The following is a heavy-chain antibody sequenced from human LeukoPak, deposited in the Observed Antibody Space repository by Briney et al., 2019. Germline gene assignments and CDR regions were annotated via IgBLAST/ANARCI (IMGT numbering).Heavy chain of an antibody. CDR1: GYTVTSYY. J-gene: IGHJ4*02. D-gene: IGHD1-26*01. CDR3: ARDSGSYTLGGY. V-gene: IGHV1-46*01. Sequence: ASVKVSCKASGYTVTSYYMHWVRQAPGQGLEWMGILNPSGGSSSYAQKFQGRATLTRATSTSTVYMELSSLRSEDTAVYYCARDSGSYTLGGYWGQGTLVTVSS. CDR2: LNPSGGSS.